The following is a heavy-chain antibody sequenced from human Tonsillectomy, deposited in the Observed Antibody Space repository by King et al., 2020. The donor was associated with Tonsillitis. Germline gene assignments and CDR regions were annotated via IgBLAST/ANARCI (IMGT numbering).Heavy chain of an antibody. Sequence: VQLVESGGRVVQPGGSLRLSCAASEFTFSAYGMHWVRQAPGKGLEWVAFIRYDGNNKYYADSVKGRFTISRDKSKDTLYLQMNSLRVEDTAIYYCARDSDWLVYDYYFDSWGQGTLVSVSS. CDR3: ARDSDWLVYDYYFDS. J-gene: IGHJ4*02. CDR1: EFTFSAYG. CDR2: IRYDGNNK. V-gene: IGHV3-30*02. D-gene: IGHD6-19*01.